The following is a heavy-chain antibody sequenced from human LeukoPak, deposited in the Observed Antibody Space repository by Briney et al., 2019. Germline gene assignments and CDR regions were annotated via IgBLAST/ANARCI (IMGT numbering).Heavy chain of an antibody. CDR3: AEVTMPYYYYYGMDV. CDR1: GFTFSSYG. Sequence: GGSLRLSCAASGFTFSSYGMHWVRQAPGKGLEWVAFIRYDGSNKYYADSVKGRFTISRDNSKNTLYLQMNSLRAEDTAVYYCAEVTMPYYYYYGMDVWGQGTTVTVSS. CDR2: IRYDGSNK. D-gene: IGHD2-2*01. J-gene: IGHJ6*02. V-gene: IGHV3-30*02.